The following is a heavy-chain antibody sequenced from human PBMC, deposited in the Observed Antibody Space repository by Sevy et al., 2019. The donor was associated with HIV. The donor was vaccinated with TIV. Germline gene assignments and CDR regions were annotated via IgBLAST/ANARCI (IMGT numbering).Heavy chain of an antibody. Sequence: GESLKISCKGSGCSFTSYWIGWVRQMPGKGLEWMGIIYPGDSDTRYSPSFQGQVTISADKSISTAYLQWSSLKASDTAMYYCARRPGYCSGGSCYGYDYWGQGTLVTVSS. J-gene: IGHJ4*02. V-gene: IGHV5-51*01. CDR3: ARRPGYCSGGSCYGYDY. D-gene: IGHD2-15*01. CDR2: IYPGDSDT. CDR1: GCSFTSYW.